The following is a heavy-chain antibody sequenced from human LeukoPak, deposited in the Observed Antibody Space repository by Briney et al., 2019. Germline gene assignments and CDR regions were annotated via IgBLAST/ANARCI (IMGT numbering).Heavy chain of an antibody. Sequence: ASVKVSCKASGYTFTSYDVNWVRQATGQGLEWMGWMNPNSGNTGYAQKFQGRVTMTRNTSISTAYMELSSLRSEDTAVYYCARGWYSSSWYIYWGQGTLVTVSS. V-gene: IGHV1-8*01. J-gene: IGHJ4*02. CDR3: ARGWYSSSWYIY. CDR1: GYTFTSYD. CDR2: MNPNSGNT. D-gene: IGHD6-13*01.